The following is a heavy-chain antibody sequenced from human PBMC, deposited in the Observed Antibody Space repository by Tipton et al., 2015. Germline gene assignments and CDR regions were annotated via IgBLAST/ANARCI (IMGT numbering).Heavy chain of an antibody. Sequence: GLVKPSETLSLTCTFSGGSISSSSYYWGWIRQPPGKGLEWIGSIYYSGSTYYNPSLKSRVTISVDTSKNYFSLKLSSVTAADTAVYYCARGRNNAFDIWGQGTLVTVSS. V-gene: IGHV4-39*01. CDR3: ARGRNNAFDI. J-gene: IGHJ3*02. CDR1: GGSISSSSYY. CDR2: IYYSGST.